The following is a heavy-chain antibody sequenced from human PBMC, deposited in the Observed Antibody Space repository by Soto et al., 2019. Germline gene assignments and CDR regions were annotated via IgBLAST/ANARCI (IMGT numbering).Heavy chain of an antibody. J-gene: IGHJ4*02. Sequence: SETLSLTCTVSGGSISSSSYYWGWIRQPPGKGLEWIGSIYYSGSTYYNPSLKSRVTISVDTSKNQFSLKLSSVTAADTAVYYCARHDGDYVRFGYWGQGTLVTVSS. CDR3: ARHDGDYVRFGY. V-gene: IGHV4-39*01. CDR1: GGSISSSSYY. CDR2: IYYSGST. D-gene: IGHD4-17*01.